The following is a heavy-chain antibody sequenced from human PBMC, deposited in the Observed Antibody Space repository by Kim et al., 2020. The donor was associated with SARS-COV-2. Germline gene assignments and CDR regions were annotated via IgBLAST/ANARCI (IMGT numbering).Heavy chain of an antibody. CDR2: INPSGGST. CDR3: ARDFGTQEYCSGGSCYGPVDY. V-gene: IGHV1-46*01. D-gene: IGHD2-15*01. J-gene: IGHJ4*02. Sequence: ASVKVSCKASGYTFTSYYMHWVRQAPGQGLEWMGIINPSGGSTSYAQKFQGRVTMTRDTSTSTVYMELSSLRSEDTAVYYCARDFGTQEYCSGGSCYGPVDYWGQGTLVTVSS. CDR1: GYTFTSYY.